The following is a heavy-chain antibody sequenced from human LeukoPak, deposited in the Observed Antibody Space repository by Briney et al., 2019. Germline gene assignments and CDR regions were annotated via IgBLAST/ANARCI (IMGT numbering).Heavy chain of an antibody. CDR2: ISGSGGST. Sequence: GGSLRLSCAASGFIVSTNYMTWVRQAPGKGLEWVSAISGSGGSTYYANSVKGRFTISRDNSKNTLYLQMNSLRAEDTAVYYCAKWDDYWGQGTLVTVSS. CDR1: GFIVSTNY. J-gene: IGHJ4*02. CDR3: AKWDDY. V-gene: IGHV3-23*01. D-gene: IGHD1-26*01.